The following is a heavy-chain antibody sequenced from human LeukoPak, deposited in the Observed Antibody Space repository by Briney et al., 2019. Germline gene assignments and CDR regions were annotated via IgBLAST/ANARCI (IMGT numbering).Heavy chain of an antibody. Sequence: GESLKISCKGSGYTFTGYYMHWVRQAPGQGLEWMGWINPNSGGTNYAQKFQGRVTMTRDTSISTAYMELSRLRSDDTAVYYCARDIAVAGTLSGEGDYWGQGTLVTVSS. CDR2: INPNSGGT. J-gene: IGHJ4*02. CDR3: ARDIAVAGTLSGEGDY. D-gene: IGHD6-19*01. V-gene: IGHV1-2*02. CDR1: GYTFTGYY.